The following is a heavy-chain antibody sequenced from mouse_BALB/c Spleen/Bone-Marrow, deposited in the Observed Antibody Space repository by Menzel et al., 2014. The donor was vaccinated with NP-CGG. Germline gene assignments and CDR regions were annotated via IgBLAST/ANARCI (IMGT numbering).Heavy chain of an antibody. CDR2: INPYNGGT. CDR3: ARWEYDGVPGFAY. D-gene: IGHD2-14*01. CDR1: GYSFTGYT. V-gene: IGHV1-18*01. J-gene: IGHJ3*01. Sequence: EVQLQQSGPELVKPGASMKISCKASGYSFTGYTMNWVKQRHGKNLEWIGLINPYNGGTSYNQKFKGKVTLTVDKSSSTAYMELLSLTSEDSAVYYCARWEYDGVPGFAYWGQGTLVTVSA.